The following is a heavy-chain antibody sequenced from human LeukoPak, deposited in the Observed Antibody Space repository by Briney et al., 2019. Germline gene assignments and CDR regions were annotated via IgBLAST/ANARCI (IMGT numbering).Heavy chain of an antibody. CDR2: VNRDGSET. CDR1: GFALSSHW. D-gene: IGHD3-3*01. Sequence: GGSLRLSCAASGFALSSHWMTWVRQVPGRGPEWVANVNRDGSETYYLDSVKGRFTISKDNAKNSLYLQMNSLRAEDTAVYYYARIPIGEWLFDYWGQGTLVTVSS. V-gene: IGHV3-7*01. CDR3: ARIPIGEWLFDY. J-gene: IGHJ4*02.